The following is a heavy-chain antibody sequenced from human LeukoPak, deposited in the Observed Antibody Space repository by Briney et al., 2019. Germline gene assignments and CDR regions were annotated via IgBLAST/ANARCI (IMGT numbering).Heavy chain of an antibody. V-gene: IGHV3-11*01. D-gene: IGHD3-3*01. CDR1: GFTLSNHY. CDR2: LSQTGSDI. J-gene: IGHJ5*02. CDR3: AKYDFWSGYQRAGFDP. Sequence: GGSLRLSCTASGFTLSNHYMTWIRQAPGKGLEYLSYLSQTGSDIFYADSVKGRFTISRDNSKNTLYLQMNSLRAEDTAVYYCAKYDFWSGYQRAGFDPWGQGTLVTVSS.